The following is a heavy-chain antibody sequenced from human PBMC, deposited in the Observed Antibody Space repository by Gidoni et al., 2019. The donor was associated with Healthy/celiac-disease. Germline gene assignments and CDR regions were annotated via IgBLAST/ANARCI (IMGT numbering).Heavy chain of an antibody. V-gene: IGHV5-51*01. CDR1: GYSFTSYW. D-gene: IGHD3-16*02. J-gene: IGHJ4*02. CDR3: ARFWMITFGGVIVSNSGYFDY. Sequence: EVQLVQSGAEVKKPGESLKISCKGSGYSFTSYWIGRVRQMPGKGLEWMGIIYPGDSDTRYSPSFQGQVTISADKSISTAYLQWSSLKASDTAMYYCARFWMITFGGVIVSNSGYFDYWGQGTLVTVSS. CDR2: IYPGDSDT.